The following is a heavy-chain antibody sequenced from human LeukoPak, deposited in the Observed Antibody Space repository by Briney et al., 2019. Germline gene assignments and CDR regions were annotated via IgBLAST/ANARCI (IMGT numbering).Heavy chain of an antibody. J-gene: IGHJ4*02. V-gene: IGHV4-34*01. Sequence: SETLSLTCAVYGGSFSGYYWSWIRQPPGKGLEWIGEINHSGSTNYNPSLKSRVTISVDTSKNQFSLKLSSVTAADTAVYYCARDQDYYATGYFDYWGQGTLVTVSS. CDR3: ARDQDYYATGYFDY. D-gene: IGHD3-10*01. CDR2: INHSGST. CDR1: GGSFSGYY.